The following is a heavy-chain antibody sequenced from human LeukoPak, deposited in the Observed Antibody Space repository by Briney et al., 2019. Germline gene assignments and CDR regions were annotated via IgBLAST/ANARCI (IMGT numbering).Heavy chain of an antibody. Sequence: PGGSLRLSCAASGFTFSSYSMNWVRQAPGKGLEWVSSISSSSSYIYYADSVKGRFTISRDNAKNSLYLQMNSLRAEDTAVYYCASWPHMVRGVIVPSGDYWGRGTLVTVSS. CDR1: GFTFSSYS. J-gene: IGHJ4*02. CDR3: ASWPHMVRGVIVPSGDY. D-gene: IGHD3-10*01. CDR2: ISSSSSYI. V-gene: IGHV3-21*01.